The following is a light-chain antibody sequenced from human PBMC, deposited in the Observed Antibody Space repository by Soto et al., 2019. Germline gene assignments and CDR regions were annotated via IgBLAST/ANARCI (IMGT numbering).Light chain of an antibody. CDR3: QQYTNWPPWT. CDR1: QSVSTS. Sequence: EIVLTQSPATLSLSPGERATLSCRASQSVSTSLAWYQQNPGQAPRLLLYGASTRATSIPARFSGSGSGTEFTLTISSLQSDDFAAYYCQQYTNWPPWTFGQGTKVDIK. CDR2: GAS. J-gene: IGKJ1*01. V-gene: IGKV3-15*01.